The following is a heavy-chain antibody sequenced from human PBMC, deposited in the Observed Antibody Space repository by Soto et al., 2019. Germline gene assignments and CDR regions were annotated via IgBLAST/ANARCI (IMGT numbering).Heavy chain of an antibody. V-gene: IGHV3-48*01. D-gene: IGHD3-22*01. CDR2: IGRTSTDT. Sequence: QLVESGGGLVQPGGSLRLACAASGFTLSVYTMHWVRQAPGKGLEWVSCIGRTSTDTYYADSLKGRFTISRDNAKNSVYLQISSRRVEDTAVYYGVRKGGYFPNGYLDSWGQGTLVTVSS. CDR1: GFTLSVYT. J-gene: IGHJ4*02. CDR3: VRKGGYFPNGYLDS.